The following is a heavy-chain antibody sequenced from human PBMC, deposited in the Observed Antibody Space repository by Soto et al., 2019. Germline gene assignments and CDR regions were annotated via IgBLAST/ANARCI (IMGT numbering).Heavy chain of an antibody. J-gene: IGHJ4*02. CDR1: GFTFSNDD. Sequence: PGGSLRLSCAASGFTFSNDDLSWVRQAPGKGLEWVSGIRPRGDGTYYADSVKGRFTISRDNSNNMLYLQMNGLRVEDTAVYYCSKVVWNAVTTNCWGQGTLVTVSS. CDR3: SKVVWNAVTTNC. V-gene: IGHV3-23*01. CDR2: IRPRGDGT. D-gene: IGHD4-17*01.